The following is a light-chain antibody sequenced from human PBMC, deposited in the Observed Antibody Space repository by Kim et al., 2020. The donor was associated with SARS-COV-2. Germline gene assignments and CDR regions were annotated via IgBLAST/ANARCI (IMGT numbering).Light chain of an antibody. Sequence: SVSPGERAPLSCRASQSVSSNLAWYQQKPGQAPRLLIYGASTRATGIPARFSGSGSGTEFTLTISSLQSGDFAVYYCQQYNNWLTFGGGTKVDIK. CDR3: QQYNNWLT. CDR1: QSVSSN. CDR2: GAS. V-gene: IGKV3-15*01. J-gene: IGKJ4*01.